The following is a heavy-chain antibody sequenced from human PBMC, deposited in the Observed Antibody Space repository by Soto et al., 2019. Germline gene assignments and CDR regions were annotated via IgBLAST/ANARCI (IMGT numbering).Heavy chain of an antibody. CDR2: IIPILGIA. J-gene: IGHJ4*02. D-gene: IGHD4-17*01. CDR1: GGTFSSYT. CDR3: ARDRGYDYGGYLVDY. V-gene: IGHV1-69*04. Sequence: SVKVSCKASGGTFSSYTISWVRQAPGQGLEWMGRIIPILGIANYAQKFQGRVTITADKSTSTAYMELSSLRSEDTAVYYCARDRGYDYGGYLVDYWGQGTLDIVSS.